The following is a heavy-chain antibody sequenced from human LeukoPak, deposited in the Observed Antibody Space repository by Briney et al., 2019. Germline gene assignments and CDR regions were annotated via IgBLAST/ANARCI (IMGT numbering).Heavy chain of an antibody. CDR1: GGSISSDY. Sequence: SETLSLTCTVSGGSISSDYWSWIRQPPGKGLEWLGYIYHSGSTNYNPSLTSRVTISLDTSKNQFSLKLTSVTAADTAVYYCARDRSVAGLHYYGMDVWGQGTTVTVSS. J-gene: IGHJ6*02. D-gene: IGHD6-19*01. CDR3: ARDRSVAGLHYYGMDV. V-gene: IGHV4-59*01. CDR2: IYHSGST.